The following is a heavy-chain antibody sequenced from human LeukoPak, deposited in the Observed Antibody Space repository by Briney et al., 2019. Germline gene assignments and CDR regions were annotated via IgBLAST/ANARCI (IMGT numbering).Heavy chain of an antibody. V-gene: IGHV4-59*01. CDR2: IYYSGST. CDR3: ARYTPGYSSSWFFFDY. Sequence: SETLSLTCTVSGGSISSYYWSWIRQPPGKGLEWIGYIYYSGSTNNNPSLKSRVTISVDTSKNQFSLKLSSVTAADTAVYYCARYTPGYSSSWFFFDYWGQGTLVTVSS. CDR1: GGSISSYY. J-gene: IGHJ4*02. D-gene: IGHD6-13*01.